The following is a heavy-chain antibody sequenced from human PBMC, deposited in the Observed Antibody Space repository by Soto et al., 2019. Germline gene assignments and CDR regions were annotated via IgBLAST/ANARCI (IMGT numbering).Heavy chain of an antibody. Sequence: QVQLVQSGAEVKKPGASVKVSCKASGYTFTSYGISWVRQAPGQGLEWMGWISAYNGNTNYAQKLQGRVTMTTDTSPRNAYMALRSLRSADTAAYSCARAWGYSYGFDPWGQGTLVTVAS. D-gene: IGHD5-18*01. V-gene: IGHV1-18*01. CDR1: GYTFTSYG. CDR2: ISAYNGNT. J-gene: IGHJ5*02. CDR3: ARAWGYSYGFDP.